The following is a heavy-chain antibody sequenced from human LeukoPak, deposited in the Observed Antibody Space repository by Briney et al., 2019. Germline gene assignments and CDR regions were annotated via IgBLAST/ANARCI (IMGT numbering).Heavy chain of an antibody. CDR2: INPNSGGT. V-gene: IGHV1-2*02. J-gene: IGHJ4*02. D-gene: IGHD1-26*01. Sequence: GASVKVSCKASGYTFTGYYMHWVRQAPGQGLEWMGWINPNSGGTNYAQKFQGRVTMTRDTSISTAYMELSRLRSDDTAVYYCARIYGGSYSTDDYWGQGTLVTVSS. CDR3: ARIYGGSYSTDDY. CDR1: GYTFTGYY.